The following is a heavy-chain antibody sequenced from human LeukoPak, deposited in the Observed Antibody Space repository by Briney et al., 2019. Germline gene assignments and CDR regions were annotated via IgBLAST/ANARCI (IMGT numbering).Heavy chain of an antibody. Sequence: ASVKVSCKASGYTFTSYGISWVRQAPGQGLEWMGWISAYNGNTNYAQKLQGRVTMTTDTSTSTAYMELRSLRSDDTAVYYCARGGRTYYYDSSGYYSAYWGQGTLVTVSS. J-gene: IGHJ4*02. D-gene: IGHD3-22*01. V-gene: IGHV1-18*01. CDR2: ISAYNGNT. CDR1: GYTFTSYG. CDR3: ARGGRTYYYDSSGYYSAY.